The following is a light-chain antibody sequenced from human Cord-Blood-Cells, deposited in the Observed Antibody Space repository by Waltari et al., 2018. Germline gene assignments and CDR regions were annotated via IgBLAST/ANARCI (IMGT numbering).Light chain of an antibody. CDR2: WAS. CDR3: QQYYSTPFT. Sequence: DIVMTQSPDSLALSLGERATINCKSSQSVLYSSNNKNYLDWYQQKPGQPPKLLIYWASTRESGVPDRFSGSGSGTDFTLTISSLQAEDVAVYYCQQYYSTPFTFGPGTKVDIK. V-gene: IGKV4-1*01. CDR1: QSVLYSSNNKNY. J-gene: IGKJ3*01.